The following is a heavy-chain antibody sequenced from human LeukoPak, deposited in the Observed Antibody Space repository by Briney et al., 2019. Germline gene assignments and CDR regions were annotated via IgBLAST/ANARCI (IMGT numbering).Heavy chain of an antibody. CDR1: GFIYSNAW. Sequence: GGPLRLSCAASGFIYSNAWMSCVRQTPEKAVEWVGRIKSNADGGTGYYPAPVKGRFTISRDDSKPTLYLLMNGLKMDDTAVYYCVTNLDRTRNCRTGSCLDWGQGTLVTVSS. V-gene: IGHV3-15*06. CDR2: IKSNADGGTG. D-gene: IGHD2-15*01. CDR3: VTNLDRTRNCRTGSCLD. J-gene: IGHJ4*02.